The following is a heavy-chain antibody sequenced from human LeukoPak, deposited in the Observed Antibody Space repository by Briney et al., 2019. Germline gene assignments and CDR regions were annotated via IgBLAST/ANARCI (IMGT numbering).Heavy chain of an antibody. Sequence: PGGSLRLSCAASGFTFSSYSMNWVRQAPGKGLEWVSSISSSSSYIYYADSVKGRFTISRDNAKNSLYLQMNSLRAEDTAVYYCTRPSDYDILTGYSPFDYWGQGTLVTVSS. CDR1: GFTFSSYS. V-gene: IGHV3-21*01. CDR3: TRPSDYDILTGYSPFDY. CDR2: ISSSSSYI. J-gene: IGHJ4*02. D-gene: IGHD3-9*01.